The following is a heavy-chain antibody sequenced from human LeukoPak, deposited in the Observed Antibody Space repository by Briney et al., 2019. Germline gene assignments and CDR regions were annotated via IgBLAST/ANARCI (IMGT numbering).Heavy chain of an antibody. CDR1: GFTFSSYA. D-gene: IGHD3-3*01. V-gene: IGHV3-23*01. Sequence: GGSLRLSCAASGFTFSSYAMSWVRQAPGKGLEWVSAISGSGGSTYYADSVKGRFTISRDNFKNTLYLQMNSLRAEDTAVYYCAKGSYDFWSGYQDYWGQGTLVTVSS. J-gene: IGHJ4*02. CDR3: AKGSYDFWSGYQDY. CDR2: ISGSGGST.